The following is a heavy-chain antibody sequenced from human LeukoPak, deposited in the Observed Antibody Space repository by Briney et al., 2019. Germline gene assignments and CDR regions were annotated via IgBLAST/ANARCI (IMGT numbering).Heavy chain of an antibody. D-gene: IGHD3-10*01. V-gene: IGHV3-21*01. CDR2: ISSSSYI. CDR1: GFTFSSYS. Sequence: GGSLRLSCAASGFTFSSYSMNWVRQAPGKGLEWVSSISSSSYIYYADSVKGRFTISRDNAKNSLYLQMNSLRAEDTAVYYCARDLWFGELIRVFDIWGQGTMVTVSS. J-gene: IGHJ3*02. CDR3: ARDLWFGELIRVFDI.